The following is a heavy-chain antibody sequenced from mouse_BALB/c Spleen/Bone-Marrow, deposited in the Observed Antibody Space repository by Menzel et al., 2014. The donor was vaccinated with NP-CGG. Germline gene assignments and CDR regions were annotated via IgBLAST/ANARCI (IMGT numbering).Heavy chain of an antibody. J-gene: IGHJ4*01. D-gene: IGHD2-14*01. V-gene: IGHV1-54*01. CDR2: IDPGSGGT. Sequence: VQLQQSGVELVRPGTSVKVSCKASGYAFTNYLIEWVKQRPGQGLEWIGVIDPGSGGTNYNEKFKDKAILTAAKSSSTAYMQLSSLTSDDSAVYFCAIRYAYAMDYWGQGTSVTVSS. CDR3: AIRYAYAMDY. CDR1: GYAFTNYL.